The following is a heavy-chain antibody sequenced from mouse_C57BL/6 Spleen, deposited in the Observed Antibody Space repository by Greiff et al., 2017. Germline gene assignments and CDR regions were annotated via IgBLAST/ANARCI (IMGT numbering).Heavy chain of an antibody. J-gene: IGHJ2*01. CDR3: AREGPLPLSYGSSRYLDY. D-gene: IGHD1-1*01. Sequence: QVQLQQPGAELVKPGASVKLSCKASGYTFTSYWMHWVKQRPGQGLEWIGMIHPNSGSTNYNEKFKSKATLTVDKSSSTAYMQLSSLTSEDSAVYYCAREGPLPLSYGSSRYLDYWGQGTTLTVSS. CDR1: GYTFTSYW. V-gene: IGHV1-64*01. CDR2: IHPNSGST.